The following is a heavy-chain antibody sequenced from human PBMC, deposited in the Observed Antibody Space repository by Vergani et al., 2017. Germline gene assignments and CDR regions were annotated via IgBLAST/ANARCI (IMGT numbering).Heavy chain of an antibody. Sequence: QVQLQESGPGLVKPSQTLSLTCTVSGGSISSGGYYWSWIRQHPGKGLEWIGYIYYSGSTYYNPSLKSRVTISVDRSKNQFSLKLSSVTAADTAVYYCATQNSSSYYFDYWGQGTLVTVSS. CDR3: ATQNSSSYYFDY. CDR2: IYYSGST. D-gene: IGHD6-13*01. CDR1: GGSISSGGYY. J-gene: IGHJ4*02. V-gene: IGHV4-31*09.